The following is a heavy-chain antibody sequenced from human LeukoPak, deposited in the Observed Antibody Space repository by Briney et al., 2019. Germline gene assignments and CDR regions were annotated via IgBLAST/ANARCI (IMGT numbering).Heavy chain of an antibody. V-gene: IGHV3-66*02. J-gene: IGHJ4*02. CDR2: IFSGGAT. CDR1: GFTVSRSF. CDR3: AREGGLVATGSSDYDFDS. D-gene: IGHD6-6*01. Sequence: PGGALRHSCAAPGFTVSRSFMSWVRQAPGKGLEWVSVIFSGGATSLAASVQGRFTISRDTSKNMVFLQMNSLRDEDTAVYYCAREGGLVATGSSDYDFDSWGQGTLVSVSS.